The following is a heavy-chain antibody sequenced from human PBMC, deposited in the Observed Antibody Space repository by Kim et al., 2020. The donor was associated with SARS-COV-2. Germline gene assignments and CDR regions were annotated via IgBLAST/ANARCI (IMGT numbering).Heavy chain of an antibody. D-gene: IGHD6-6*01. CDR1: GYTLTELS. CDR3: ATDWAYSSSSPNFDY. Sequence: ASVKVSCKVSGYTLTELSMHWVRQAPGKGLEWMGVFDPEDGETIYAQKFQGRVTMTEDTSTDTAYMELSSLRSEDTAVYYCATDWAYSSSSPNFDYWGQGTLVTVSS. CDR2: FDPEDGET. V-gene: IGHV1-24*01. J-gene: IGHJ4*02.